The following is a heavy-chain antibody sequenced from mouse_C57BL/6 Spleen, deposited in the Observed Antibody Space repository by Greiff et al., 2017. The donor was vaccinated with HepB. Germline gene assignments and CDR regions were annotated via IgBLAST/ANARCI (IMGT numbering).Heavy chain of an antibody. CDR2: IDPSDSYT. CDR3: ARSYSNSAWFAY. CDR1: GYTFTSYW. D-gene: IGHD2-5*01. Sequence: QVQLQQSGAELVMPGASVKLSCKASGYTFTSYWMHWVKQRPGQGLEWIGEIDPSDSYTNYNQKFKGKSTLTVDKSSRTAYMQLSSLTSEDSAVYYCARSYSNSAWFAYWGQVTLVTVSA. V-gene: IGHV1-69*01. J-gene: IGHJ3*01.